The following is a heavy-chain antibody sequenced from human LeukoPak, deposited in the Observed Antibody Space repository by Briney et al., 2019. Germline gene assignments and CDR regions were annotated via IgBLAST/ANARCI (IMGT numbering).Heavy chain of an antibody. J-gene: IGHJ5*02. D-gene: IGHD5-12*01. V-gene: IGHV4-38-2*02. CDR2: IYNSGST. CDR3: ARDDSGYDYNWFDP. Sequence: SETLSLTCTVSGYSISSGYYWGWIRQPPGKGLEWIGSIYNSGSTYYNPSLKSRVTISVDTSNNQFSLKLSSVTAADTAVYYCARDDSGYDYNWFDPWGQGTLVTVSS. CDR1: GYSISSGYY.